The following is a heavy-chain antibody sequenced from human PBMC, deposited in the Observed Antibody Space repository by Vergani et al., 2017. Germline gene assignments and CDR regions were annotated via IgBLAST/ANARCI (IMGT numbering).Heavy chain of an antibody. J-gene: IGHJ6*02. D-gene: IGHD3-3*01. V-gene: IGHV4-59*01. CDR3: ARGRFLFGVVSGPIYYYYGMDV. Sequence: QVQLQESGPGLVKPSETLSLTCTVSGGSISSYYWSWIRQPPGKGLEWIGYIYYSGSTNYNPSLKSRVTISVDKSKNQFSLKLSSVTAADTAVYYCARGRFLFGVVSGPIYYYYGMDVWGQGTTVTVSS. CDR1: GGSISSYY. CDR2: IYYSGST.